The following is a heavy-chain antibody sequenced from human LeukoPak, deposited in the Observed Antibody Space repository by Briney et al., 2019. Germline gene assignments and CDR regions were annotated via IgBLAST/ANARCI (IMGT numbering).Heavy chain of an antibody. J-gene: IGHJ4*02. D-gene: IGHD6-6*01. V-gene: IGHV3-23*01. Sequence: PGGSLRLSCVASGLTLRNYDTTWVPDAPGKGLEYGLSIWSRGYRFYGTSVKGRFSISRDNSQNTVYLQMNSLRGEDTAIYFCATKLPDASSYFDFWGQGILVTVSS. CDR2: IWSRGYR. CDR1: GLTLRNYD. CDR3: ATKLPDASSYFDF.